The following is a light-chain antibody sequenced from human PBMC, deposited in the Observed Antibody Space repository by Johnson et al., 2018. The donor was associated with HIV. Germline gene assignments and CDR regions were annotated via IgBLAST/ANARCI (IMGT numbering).Light chain of an antibody. Sequence: HSVLTQPPSVSAAPGQKVTISCSGSSSNIGNNYVSWYQQLPGTAPKLLIYENNKRPSGIPDRFSGSKSGTSATLGITGLQTGDEADYYCATWDGSLSGYVFGTGTKVTVL. CDR3: ATWDGSLSGYV. CDR2: ENN. V-gene: IGLV1-51*02. CDR1: SSNIGNNY. J-gene: IGLJ1*01.